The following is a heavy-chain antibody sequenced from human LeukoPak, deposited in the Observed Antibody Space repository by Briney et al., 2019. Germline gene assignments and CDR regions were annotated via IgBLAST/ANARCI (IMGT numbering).Heavy chain of an antibody. D-gene: IGHD3-22*01. CDR3: ARGRGYYQDY. CDR1: GGSFSGYY. V-gene: IGHV4-34*01. J-gene: IGHJ4*02. Sequence: KSSETLSLTCAVYGGSFSGYYWSWIRQPPGKGLEWIGEINHSGSTNYNPSLKSRVTMSVDTSKNQFSLKLSSVTAADTAVYYCARGRGYYQDYWGQGTLVTVSS. CDR2: INHSGST.